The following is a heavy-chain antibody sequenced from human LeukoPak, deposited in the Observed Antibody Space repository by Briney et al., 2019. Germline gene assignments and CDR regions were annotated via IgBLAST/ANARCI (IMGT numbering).Heavy chain of an antibody. Sequence: PSETLSLTCTVSGGSISSCYWSWIRQPPGKGLEWIGYIYYSGSTNYNPSLKSRVTISVDTSKNQFSLKLSSVTAADTAVYYCARASGTGYYNFDYWGQGTLVTVSS. J-gene: IGHJ4*02. D-gene: IGHD3-9*01. CDR3: ARASGTGYYNFDY. V-gene: IGHV4-59*01. CDR2: IYYSGST. CDR1: GGSISSCY.